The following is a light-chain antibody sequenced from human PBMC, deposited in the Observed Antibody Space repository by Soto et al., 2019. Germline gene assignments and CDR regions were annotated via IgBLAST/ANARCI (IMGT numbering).Light chain of an antibody. CDR2: DAS. V-gene: IGKV1-5*01. CDR1: QTISIL. J-gene: IGKJ4*01. CDR3: QRYNGD. Sequence: DIQMTQSPSTLSASVGDRVTITCRASQTISILLAWFQQKPGKAPKLLIYDASSLETGAPSRFSGSGSGTEFTLTITSLQPDDFATYYCQRYNGDFGGGTTVEMK.